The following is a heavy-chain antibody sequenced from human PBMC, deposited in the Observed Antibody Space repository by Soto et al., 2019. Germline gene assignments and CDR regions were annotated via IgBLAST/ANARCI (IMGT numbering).Heavy chain of an antibody. J-gene: IGHJ4*02. D-gene: IGHD2-2*01. CDR1: GFTFSPYA. V-gene: IGHV3-30*09. CDR3: ARARLDTPALDY. CDR2: ISYDGNNK. Sequence: QVQLVESGGGVVQPGRSLRLSCAASGFTFSPYAMHWVRQAPGKGLEWVAVISYDGNNKNYADSVKGRLAISRDNSRNTLYLQMNSLRAEDTAVYYCARARLDTPALDYWGQGTLVTVCS.